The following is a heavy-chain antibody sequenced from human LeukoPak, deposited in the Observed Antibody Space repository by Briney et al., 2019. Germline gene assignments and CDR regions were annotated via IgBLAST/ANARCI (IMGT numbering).Heavy chain of an antibody. J-gene: IGHJ4*02. CDR3: AREGLTTHIDY. Sequence: GASVKVSCKASGYTFTNYGITWVRQAPGQGLGWMGWIGAYNGNTNYAQRLQGRVTMTTDTSTSTAYMELRSLRSDDTAVYFCAREGLTTHIDYWGQGTLVTVSS. CDR1: GYTFTNYG. CDR2: IGAYNGNT. D-gene: IGHD4-11*01. V-gene: IGHV1-18*01.